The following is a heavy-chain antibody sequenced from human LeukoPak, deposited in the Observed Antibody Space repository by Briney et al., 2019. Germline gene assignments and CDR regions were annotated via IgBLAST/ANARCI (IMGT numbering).Heavy chain of an antibody. J-gene: IGHJ4*02. V-gene: IGHV3-23*01. CDR1: GFTFSSHG. CDR2: ISGTGDST. Sequence: GGSLRLSCAASGFTFSSHGMNWVRQAPGKGLEWVSAISGTGDSTYYADSVTGRFSISRDNSKNTLCVQMNSLRAEDTAVYYCAKRGLPDYWGQGTLVTVSS. CDR3: AKRGLPDY. D-gene: IGHD3-10*01.